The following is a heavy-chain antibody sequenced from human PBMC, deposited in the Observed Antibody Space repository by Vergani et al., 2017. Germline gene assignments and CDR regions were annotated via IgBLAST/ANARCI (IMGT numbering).Heavy chain of an antibody. V-gene: IGHV3-23*01. Sequence: EVQLLESGGGLVQPGGSLRLSCAASGFTFSSYAMSWVRQAPGKGLEWVSAISGSGGSTYYADSVKGRFTISRDNSKNTLYLQMNSLRAEDTAVYYCAKDLTGGYSSSWYEDAFDIWGQGTTVTVSS. CDR2: ISGSGGST. D-gene: IGHD6-13*01. CDR1: GFTFSSYA. J-gene: IGHJ3*02. CDR3: AKDLTGGYSSSWYEDAFDI.